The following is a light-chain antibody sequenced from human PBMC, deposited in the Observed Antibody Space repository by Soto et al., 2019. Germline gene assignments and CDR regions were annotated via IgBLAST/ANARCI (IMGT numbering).Light chain of an antibody. J-gene: IGKJ4*01. V-gene: IGKV3-20*01. Sequence: EIVLTQFPGALSLSPGERVTLSCRASQTVSNTYLAWYQQKSGQAPKFLIYGASNRATGIPDRFSGSGSGTDFTLTISRLEPEDFAVYHCQQYGALLPTFGGGTKVEIK. CDR3: QQYGALLPT. CDR2: GAS. CDR1: QTVSNTY.